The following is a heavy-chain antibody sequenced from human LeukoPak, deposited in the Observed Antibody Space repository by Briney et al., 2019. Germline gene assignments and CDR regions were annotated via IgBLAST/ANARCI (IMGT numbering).Heavy chain of an antibody. Sequence: SVTVSCKASGGTFSSYAISWVRQAPGQGLEWMGRIIPIFGIANYAQKFQGRVTITADKSTSTAYMELSSLRSEDTAVYYCARPRGRKNCSGGSCYSALFDYWGQGTLVTVSS. V-gene: IGHV1-69*04. D-gene: IGHD2-15*01. CDR2: IIPIFGIA. CDR3: ARPRGRKNCSGGSCYSALFDY. CDR1: GGTFSSYA. J-gene: IGHJ4*02.